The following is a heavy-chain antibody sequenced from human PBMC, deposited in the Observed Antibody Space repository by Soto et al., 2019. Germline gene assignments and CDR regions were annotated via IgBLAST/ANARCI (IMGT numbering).Heavy chain of an antibody. CDR2: ISAHNGNT. Sequence: QVHLVQSGAEVKKPGASVKVSCKGSGYTFTSYGISWVRQAPGQGLEWMGWISAHNGNTDYAQKLQGRVTVTRDTSTTAAYMEMRRMRSDATAVYYSARGRYGDYWGQGALVTVSS. D-gene: IGHD1-1*01. V-gene: IGHV1-18*01. CDR1: GYTFTSYG. J-gene: IGHJ4*02. CDR3: ARGRYGDY.